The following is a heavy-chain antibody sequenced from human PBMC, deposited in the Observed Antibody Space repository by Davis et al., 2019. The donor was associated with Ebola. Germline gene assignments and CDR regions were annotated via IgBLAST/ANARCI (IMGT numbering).Heavy chain of an antibody. J-gene: IGHJ4*02. CDR2: ISYDGSNK. V-gene: IGHV3-30*19. CDR3: ARRGYSYGFPPDY. CDR1: GFTFSSHG. D-gene: IGHD5-18*01. Sequence: GESLKISCAASGFTFSSHGMHWVRQAPGKGLEWVAVISYDGSNKYYADSVKGRFTISRDNSKNTLYLQMNSLRAEDTAVYYCARRGYSYGFPPDYWGQGTLVTVPS.